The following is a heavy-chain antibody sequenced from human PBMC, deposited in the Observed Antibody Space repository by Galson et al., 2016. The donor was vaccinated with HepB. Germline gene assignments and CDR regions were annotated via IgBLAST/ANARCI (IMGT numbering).Heavy chain of an antibody. CDR3: AKDALFYGSGNYVHY. CDR1: GFTFSRNG. V-gene: IGHV3-33*06. J-gene: IGHJ4*02. D-gene: IGHD3-10*01. Sequence: SLRLSCAASGFTFSRNGMHWVRQAPGKGLEWVAVIWYDGSNKYHADSVKGRFTISRDNSKNTLYLQMNSLRAEDTAVYYCAKDALFYGSGNYVHYWGQGTLVTVSS. CDR2: IWYDGSNK.